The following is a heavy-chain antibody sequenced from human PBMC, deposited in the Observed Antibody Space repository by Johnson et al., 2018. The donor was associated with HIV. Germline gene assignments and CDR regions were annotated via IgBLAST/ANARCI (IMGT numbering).Heavy chain of an antibody. D-gene: IGHD6-13*01. CDR1: GFTFSSYA. CDR3: ARDSSSWYHDAFDI. Sequence: QVQLVESGGGLVQPGGSLRLSCAASGFTFSSYAMHWVRQAPGKGLEWVAVISYDGSNKYYADSVKGRFTISRDNSKNTLYLQINSLRAEDTAVYYCARDSSSWYHDAFDIWGQGTMVTVSS. CDR2: ISYDGSNK. J-gene: IGHJ3*02. V-gene: IGHV3-30-3*01.